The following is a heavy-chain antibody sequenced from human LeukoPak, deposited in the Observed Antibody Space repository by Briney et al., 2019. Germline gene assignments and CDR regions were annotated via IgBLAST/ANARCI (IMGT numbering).Heavy chain of an antibody. CDR3: ARGTAYSSGWLAY. J-gene: IGHJ4*02. D-gene: IGHD6-19*01. CDR2: VYYSENT. CDR1: GGSISRYY. Sequence: SETLSLTCTVSGGSISRYYWNWLRQPPGKGLEWTGYVYYSENTSYNPSLKSRVTVSVDTSKNQFSLRLSSVTAADTAVYYCARGTAYSSGWLAYWGQGTLVTVSS. V-gene: IGHV4-59*01.